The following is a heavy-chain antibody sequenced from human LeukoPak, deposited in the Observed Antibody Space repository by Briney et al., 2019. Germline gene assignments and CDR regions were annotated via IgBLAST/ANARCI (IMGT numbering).Heavy chain of an antibody. CDR2: KNPNSGNS. CDR3: AREGLDY. Sequence: ASVKVSCXASGYTFTTYDINWVRQANGQGLEWMGYKNPNSGNSAYAQKFQGRVTITTDASITTAYMELSGLRSEDTALYYCAREGLDYWGQGTLVTVSS. CDR1: GYTFTTYD. J-gene: IGHJ4*02. V-gene: IGHV1-8*01.